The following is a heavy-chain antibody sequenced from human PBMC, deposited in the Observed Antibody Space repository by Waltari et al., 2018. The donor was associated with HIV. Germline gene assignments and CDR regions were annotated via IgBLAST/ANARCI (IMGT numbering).Heavy chain of an antibody. CDR3: ARDGHYYDSRPLDY. D-gene: IGHD3-22*01. J-gene: IGHJ4*02. Sequence: QVQLVASGGCVVQPGSSPRPSSAAPGSTTRPSAMPWARQAPAKGLEWVATISYDGSNKYYVDSVKGRFTISRDNSKNTLYLQMNSLRAEDTAVYYCARDGHYYDSRPLDYWGQGTLVTVSS. CDR2: ISYDGSNK. V-gene: IGHV3-30-3*01. CDR1: GSTTRPSA.